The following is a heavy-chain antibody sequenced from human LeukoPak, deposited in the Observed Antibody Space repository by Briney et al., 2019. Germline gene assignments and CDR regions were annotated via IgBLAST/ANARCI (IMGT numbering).Heavy chain of an antibody. J-gene: IGHJ4*02. CDR1: GGTISSSGYY. V-gene: IGHV4-61*08. CDR2: IYYTET. D-gene: IGHD7-27*01. Sequence: SETLSLTCTVSGGTISSSGYYWSWIRQSPGKGLEWIGYIYYTETSYNPSLKSRVTISADTSKNQFSLKLYSVTAADTAVYYCATRKLGNDYWGQGTLVTVSS. CDR3: ATRKLGNDY.